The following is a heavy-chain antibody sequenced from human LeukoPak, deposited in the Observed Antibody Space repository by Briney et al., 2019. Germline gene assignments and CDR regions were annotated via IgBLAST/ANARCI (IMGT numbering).Heavy chain of an antibody. J-gene: IGHJ3*02. CDR3: ARGAFNYYDTIGYSNDAFDI. V-gene: IGHV4-31*03. CDR1: GGSISSGGYY. D-gene: IGHD3-22*01. Sequence: SETLSLTCTVSGGSISSGGYYWTWIRQHPGKGLEWIGNIYYSVSTSYNPSLKSRVIISVDTSKNRFSLKLSSVTAADTAVYFCARGAFNYYDTIGYSNDAFDIWGQGTMVTVSS. CDR2: IYYSVST.